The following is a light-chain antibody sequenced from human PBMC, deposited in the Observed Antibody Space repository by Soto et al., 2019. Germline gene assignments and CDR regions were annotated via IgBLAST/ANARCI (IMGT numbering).Light chain of an antibody. V-gene: IGKV1-39*01. J-gene: IGKJ1*01. CDR1: QSISRY. Sequence: IQMTQSPSSLSASVGDRVSITCRASQSISRYLNWYQQKPGKAPKLLISLTSSLQSEVPSRFSGSGSGTDFTLTISRLEPEDFAVYYCQQYGSSPWTFGQGTKVDIK. CDR3: QQYGSSPWT. CDR2: LTS.